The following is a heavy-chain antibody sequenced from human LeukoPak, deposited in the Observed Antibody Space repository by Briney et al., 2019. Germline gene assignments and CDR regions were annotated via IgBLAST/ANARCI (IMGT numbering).Heavy chain of an antibody. Sequence: ASVTVSCKASGYTFTSYYMHWVRQAPGQGLEWMGIINPSGGSTSYAQKFQGRVTMTRDTSTSTVYMELSSLRSEDTAVYYCARDQGVTFGGVIVGGDYWGQGTLVTVSS. D-gene: IGHD3-16*02. CDR1: GYTFTSYY. CDR3: ARDQGVTFGGVIVGGDY. CDR2: INPSGGST. J-gene: IGHJ4*02. V-gene: IGHV1-46*01.